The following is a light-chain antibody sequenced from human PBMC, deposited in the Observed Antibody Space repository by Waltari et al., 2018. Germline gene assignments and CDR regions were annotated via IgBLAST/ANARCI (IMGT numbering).Light chain of an antibody. J-gene: IGLJ2*01. CDR2: DVS. CDR3: CSHAGTYVV. V-gene: IGLV2-11*01. CDR1: SSDVGGSNY. Sequence: QSALTQPRPVSGSPGQSVTISCTGTSSDVGGSNYVSWYQQYPGKAPKLMIYDVSKRPSGVPDRFSGSKSGNTASLTISGLQAEDEADYYCCSHAGTYVVFGGGTKLTVL.